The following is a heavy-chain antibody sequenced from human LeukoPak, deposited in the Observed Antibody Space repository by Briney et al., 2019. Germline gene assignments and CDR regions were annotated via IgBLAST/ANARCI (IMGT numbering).Heavy chain of an antibody. D-gene: IGHD3-16*02. V-gene: IGHV4-34*01. CDR3: ARGERPNYVWGSYRYSYYFDY. Sequence: PSETLSLTCAVYGGSFSGYYWSWIRQPPGKGLEWIGEINHSGSTNYNPSLKSRVTISVDTSKNQFSLKLSSVTAADTAVYYCARGERPNYVWGSYRYSYYFDYWGQGTLVTVSS. J-gene: IGHJ4*02. CDR1: GGSFSGYY. CDR2: INHSGST.